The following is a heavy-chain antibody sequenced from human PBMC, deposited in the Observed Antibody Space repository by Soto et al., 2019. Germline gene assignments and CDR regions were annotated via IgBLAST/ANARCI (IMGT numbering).Heavy chain of an antibody. D-gene: IGHD6-13*01. J-gene: IGHJ6*02. Sequence: SVKVSCKASGGTFSSYAISWVRQAPGQGLEWMGGIIPIFGTANYAQKFQGRVTITADESTSTAYMELSSPRSEDTAVYYCASHEYSSSWYGVYYYGIDVWGQGTTVTVSS. CDR2: IIPIFGTA. CDR1: GGTFSSYA. V-gene: IGHV1-69*13. CDR3: ASHEYSSSWYGVYYYGIDV.